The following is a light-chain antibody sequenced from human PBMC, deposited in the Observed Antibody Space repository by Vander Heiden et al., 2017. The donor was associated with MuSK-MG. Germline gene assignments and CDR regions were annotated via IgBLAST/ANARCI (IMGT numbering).Light chain of an antibody. CDR3: QKYDSAPWT. V-gene: IGKV1-27*01. Sequence: DIQMTQSPSSLSASVGDRVTITCRASQGINNYLAWYQQKPGKVPTLLIYYASILESGVPSRFSGSGSGTYFTLTISSLEPEDFATYYCQKYDSAPWTFGQGTKVEIK. J-gene: IGKJ1*01. CDR2: YAS. CDR1: QGINNY.